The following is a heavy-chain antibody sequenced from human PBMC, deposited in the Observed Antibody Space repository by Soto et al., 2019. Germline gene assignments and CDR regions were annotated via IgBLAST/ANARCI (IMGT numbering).Heavy chain of an antibody. Sequence: GESLKISCAASGFTFSSYSMNWVRQAPGKGLEWVSSISSSSSYIYYADSVKGRFTISRDNAKNSLYLQMNSLRAEDTAVYYCARKGGDGAFDIWGQGKMVTVSS. CDR1: GFTFSSYS. CDR3: ARKGGDGAFDI. D-gene: IGHD3-16*01. V-gene: IGHV3-21*01. J-gene: IGHJ3*02. CDR2: ISSSSSYI.